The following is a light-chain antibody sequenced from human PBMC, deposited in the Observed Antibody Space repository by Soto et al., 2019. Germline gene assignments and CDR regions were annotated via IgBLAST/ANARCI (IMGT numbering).Light chain of an antibody. Sequence: DIQMTQSPSSVSASVGDRVTLTCRARQAISSWLAWYQQKPGKAPKLLIYGASNLQSGVPSRFSGSGSGTDFTLTISNLQPEDFATYYCQQANSFPLTFGGGTKVDIK. V-gene: IGKV1-12*01. J-gene: IGKJ4*01. CDR3: QQANSFPLT. CDR2: GAS. CDR1: QAISSW.